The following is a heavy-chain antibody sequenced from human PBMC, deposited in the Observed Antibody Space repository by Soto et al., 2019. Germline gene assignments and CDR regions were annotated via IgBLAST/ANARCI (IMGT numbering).Heavy chain of an antibody. V-gene: IGHV1-69*14. CDR1: GGAFSSYA. D-gene: IGHD6-19*01. J-gene: IGHJ3*02. CDR3: ASTGYMSGWYGGI. Sequence: QVQLVQSGAEVKMPGSSVKVSCKASGGAFSSYAISWVRQAPGQGLEWMGGIIPIFGSPNYAQTFQGRVTISADKSTSKAYMELRSLRSEDTDMYYCASTGYMSGWYGGIWGQGTMVTVSS. CDR2: IIPIFGSP.